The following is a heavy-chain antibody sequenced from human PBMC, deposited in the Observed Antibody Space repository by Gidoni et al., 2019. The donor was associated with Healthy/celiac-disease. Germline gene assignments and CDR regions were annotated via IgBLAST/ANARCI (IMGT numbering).Heavy chain of an antibody. Sequence: QVQLVESGGGVVQPGRSLRLSCAASGFTFSSYAMHWVRQAPGKGLEWVAVISYDGSNKYYADSVKGRFTISRDNSKNTLYLQMNSLRAEDTAVYYCAREYYDFWSGSIRDESFRYWGQGTLVTVSS. CDR1: GFTFSSYA. CDR2: ISYDGSNK. D-gene: IGHD3-3*01. CDR3: AREYYDFWSGSIRDESFRY. V-gene: IGHV3-30-3*01. J-gene: IGHJ4*02.